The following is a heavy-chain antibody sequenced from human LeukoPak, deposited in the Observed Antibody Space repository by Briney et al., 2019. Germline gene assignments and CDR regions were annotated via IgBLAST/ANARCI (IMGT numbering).Heavy chain of an antibody. J-gene: IGHJ1*01. Sequence: PGGSLRLSCAASGFTFSSYWMHWVRQAPGKGLGWVSLIKSDRNPNYADYVKGPFTISRDNAKNTVSLQMKSLRAEDTGVYYCARAPSEIGGYYPEYFRHWGQGTLVTVSS. CDR2: IKSDRNP. CDR1: GFTFSSYW. CDR3: ARAPSEIGGYYPEYFRH. V-gene: IGHV3-74*01. D-gene: IGHD3-22*01.